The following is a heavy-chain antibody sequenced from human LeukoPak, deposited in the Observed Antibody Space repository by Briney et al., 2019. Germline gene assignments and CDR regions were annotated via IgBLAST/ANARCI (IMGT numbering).Heavy chain of an antibody. J-gene: IGHJ4*02. Sequence: GESLMIFCKGSGYSFTSYWIGWVRQMPGKGLEWMGIIYPGDYDTRYSPSFQGQVTISADESISTAYLQWSSLKASDTAMYYCARSYYDSSGRFYFDYWGQGTLVTVSS. CDR3: ARSYYDSSGRFYFDY. V-gene: IGHV5-51*01. CDR1: GYSFTSYW. CDR2: IYPGDYDT. D-gene: IGHD3-22*01.